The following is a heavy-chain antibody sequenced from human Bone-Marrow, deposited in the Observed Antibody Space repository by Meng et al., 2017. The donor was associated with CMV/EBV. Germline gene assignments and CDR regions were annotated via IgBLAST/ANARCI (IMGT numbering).Heavy chain of an antibody. CDR2: INHSGST. V-gene: IGHV4-61*01. D-gene: IGHD2-2*02. J-gene: IGHJ6*02. Sequence: SETLSLTCTVSGGSVSSGSYYWSWIRQPPGKGLEWIGEINHSGSTNYNPSLKSRVTISVDTSKNQFSLKLSSVTAADTAVYYCARDRCSSTSCYRWYYYGMDVWGQGTTVTVSS. CDR3: ARDRCSSTSCYRWYYYGMDV. CDR1: GGSVSSGSYY.